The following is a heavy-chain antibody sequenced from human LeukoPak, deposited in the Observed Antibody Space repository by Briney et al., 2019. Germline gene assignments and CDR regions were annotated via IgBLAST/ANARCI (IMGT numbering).Heavy chain of an antibody. D-gene: IGHD6-13*01. V-gene: IGHV1-2*06. J-gene: IGHJ3*02. CDR3: AREVAAANDAFDI. Sequence: ASVKVSCKASGYTFTGYYMHWVREAPGQGLEWMGRINPNSGGTNYAQKFQGRVTMTRDTPISTAYMELSRLRSDDTAVYYRAREVAAANDAFDIWGQGTMVTVSS. CDR2: INPNSGGT. CDR1: GYTFTGYY.